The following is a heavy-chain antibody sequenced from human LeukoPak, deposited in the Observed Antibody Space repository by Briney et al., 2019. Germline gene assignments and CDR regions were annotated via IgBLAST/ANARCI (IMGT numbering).Heavy chain of an antibody. CDR1: GFTLISYW. D-gene: IGHD6-13*01. CDR3: TRVQAGRAGLKSV. V-gene: IGHV3-74*01. J-gene: IGHJ6*02. CDR2: IDPDGSTT. Sequence: QPGGSLRLSCAASGFTLISYWMHWVRQAPGEGLVWVSRIDPDGSTTNYADSVKGRFTTSRDNAKNTLYLQMNSLRAEDTALYYCTRVQAGRAGLKSVSGRGTTVTVSS.